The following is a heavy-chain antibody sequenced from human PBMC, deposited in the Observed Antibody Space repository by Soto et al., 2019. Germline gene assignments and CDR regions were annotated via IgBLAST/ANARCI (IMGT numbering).Heavy chain of an antibody. CDR2: ISGSGGST. Sequence: EVQLLESGGGLVQPGGSLRLSCAASGFTFSSYAMSWVRQAPGKGLEWVSGISGSGGSTYYAYSVKGRFTISRDNSKNTLYLQMNSLRAEDTAVYYCAKDSTAYSSSYDFDYWGQGTLVTVSS. CDR1: GFTFSSYA. CDR3: AKDSTAYSSSYDFDY. J-gene: IGHJ4*02. V-gene: IGHV3-23*01. D-gene: IGHD6-6*01.